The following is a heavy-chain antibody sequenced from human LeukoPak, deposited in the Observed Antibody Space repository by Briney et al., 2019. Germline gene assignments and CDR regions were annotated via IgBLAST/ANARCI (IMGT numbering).Heavy chain of an antibody. CDR3: ARGGELGRVDH. V-gene: IGHV3-48*02. CDR2: ISVTSNTI. D-gene: IGHD7-27*01. Sequence: GGSLRLSCAASGFTFSSYSMNWVRQAPGKGLEWVSYISVTSNTIYYADSVKGRFTISRDNVKNSLYLQMNSLRDDDTAVYYCARGGELGRVDHWGQGTLVTVSS. CDR1: GFTFSSYS. J-gene: IGHJ4*02.